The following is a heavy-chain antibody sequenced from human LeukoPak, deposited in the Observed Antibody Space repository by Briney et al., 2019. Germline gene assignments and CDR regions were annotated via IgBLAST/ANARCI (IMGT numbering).Heavy chain of an antibody. J-gene: IGHJ1*01. D-gene: IGHD3-22*01. CDR3: ARSQEIPMIVVVTTTSEYFQH. V-gene: IGHV4-59*08. CDR1: SGSVTNYY. CDR2: IYYSGNT. Sequence: SETLSLTCTVSSGSVTNYYWSWIRQPPGKGLEWIGFIYYSGNTNYNPSLKSRVTISVDTSKNQFSLKLSSVTAADTAVYYCARSQEIPMIVVVTTTSEYFQHWGQGTLVTVSS.